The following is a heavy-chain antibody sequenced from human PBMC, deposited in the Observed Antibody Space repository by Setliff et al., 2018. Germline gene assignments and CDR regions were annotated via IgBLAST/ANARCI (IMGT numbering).Heavy chain of an antibody. J-gene: IGHJ3*02. D-gene: IGHD1-26*01. CDR1: GGSFSGYY. CDR3: ARKGISALSGAFDM. CDR2: IIHSGST. V-gene: IGHV4-34*12. Sequence: PSETLSLTCAVYGGSFSGYYWSWTRQPPGKRLEWIGEIIHSGSTNYNPSLKSRVTMSVDTSKNQFSLKLSSVTAADTAVYYCARKGISALSGAFDMWGQGTMVTV.